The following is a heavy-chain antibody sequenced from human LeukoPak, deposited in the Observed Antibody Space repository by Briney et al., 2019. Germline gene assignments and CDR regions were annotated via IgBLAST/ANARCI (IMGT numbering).Heavy chain of an antibody. CDR2: INHSGST. CDR3: ATSSLGYCSGGNCANWFDP. CDR1: GGSFSGYY. V-gene: IGHV4-34*01. J-gene: IGHJ5*02. Sequence: SETLSLTCAVYGGSFSGYYWSWIRQPPGKGLEWIGEINHSGSTNYNPSLKSRVTISVDTSKNQFSLKLSSVTAADTAVYYCATSSLGYCSGGNCANWFDPWGQGTLVTVSS. D-gene: IGHD2-15*01.